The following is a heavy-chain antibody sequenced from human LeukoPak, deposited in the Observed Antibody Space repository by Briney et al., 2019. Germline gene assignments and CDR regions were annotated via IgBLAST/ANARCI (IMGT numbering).Heavy chain of an antibody. CDR2: INPSGGST. V-gene: IGHV1-46*01. J-gene: IGHJ4*02. Sequence: ASVKVSCKASGYTFTSYYMHWVRQAPGQGLEWMGIINPSGGSTSYAQKFQGRVTMTRDTSTSTVYTELSSLRSEGTAVYYCARDQGYSSGWPDSLFDYWGQGTLVTVSS. CDR1: GYTFTSYY. CDR3: ARDQGYSSGWPDSLFDY. D-gene: IGHD6-19*01.